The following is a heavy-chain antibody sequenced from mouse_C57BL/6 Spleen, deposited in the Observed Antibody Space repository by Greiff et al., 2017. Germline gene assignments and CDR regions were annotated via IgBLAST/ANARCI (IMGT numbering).Heavy chain of an antibody. CDR2: INPNNGGT. CDR1: GYTFTDYY. CDR3: ARKYYGSSYGLAY. Sequence: EVKLQQSGPELVKPGASVKISCKASGYTFTDYYLNWVKQIHGKSLAWIGDINPNNGGTSYNQKFQGKATLTVYKSSSPAYSELCSVTSDDSAVYYCARKYYGSSYGLAYWCQGTLVTVSA. J-gene: IGHJ3*01. D-gene: IGHD1-1*01. V-gene: IGHV1-26*01.